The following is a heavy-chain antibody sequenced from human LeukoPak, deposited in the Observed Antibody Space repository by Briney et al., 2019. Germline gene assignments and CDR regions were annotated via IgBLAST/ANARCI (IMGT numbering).Heavy chain of an antibody. D-gene: IGHD1-26*01. CDR1: GFTFSTYA. CDR2: ISHDGSKK. J-gene: IGHJ4*02. Sequence: PGGSLRLSCAASGFTFSTYAMNWVRQAPGKGLEWVALISHDGSKKYFADSVKGRFTVSRDNSKNTLYLQLNSLGAEDTAMYYCARYSGIIKTFDYWGQGTLVTVSS. V-gene: IGHV3-30*03. CDR3: ARYSGIIKTFDY.